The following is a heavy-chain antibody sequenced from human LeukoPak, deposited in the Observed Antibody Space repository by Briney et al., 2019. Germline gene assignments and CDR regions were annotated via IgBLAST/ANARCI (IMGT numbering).Heavy chain of an antibody. J-gene: IGHJ4*02. CDR2: IYSTGGI. CDR1: GFTVSNNY. V-gene: IGHV3-66*01. Sequence: GGSLRLSCAVSGFTVSNNYMSWVRQAPGKGLEWVSVIYSTGGIHYADFVKGRFTISRDSSKNTLFLQMSNLRAEDTAVYYCARFYFDSSGQNSRAYWGQGTQVTVSA. D-gene: IGHD3-22*01. CDR3: ARFYFDSSGQNSRAY.